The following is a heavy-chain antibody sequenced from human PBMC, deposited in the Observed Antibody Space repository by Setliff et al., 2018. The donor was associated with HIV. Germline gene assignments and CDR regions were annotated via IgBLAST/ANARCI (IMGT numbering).Heavy chain of an antibody. J-gene: IGHJ3*02. CDR2: IYHSGST. CDR1: SYSISSGYY. D-gene: IGHD3-22*01. CDR3: ARNYYDSSGYYFEAFDI. V-gene: IGHV4-38-2*01. Sequence: SETLSLTCAVSSYSISSGYYWGWIRQPPGKGLEWIGSIYHSGSTYYNPSLKSRVTISVDTSKNQFSLKLSSVTAADTAVYYCARNYYDSSGYYFEAFDIWGQGTMV.